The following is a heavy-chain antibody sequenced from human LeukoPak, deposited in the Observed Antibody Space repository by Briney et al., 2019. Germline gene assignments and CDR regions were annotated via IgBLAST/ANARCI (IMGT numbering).Heavy chain of an antibody. Sequence: ASVKVSCKTSGYTLIGYYLHWVRQAPGQGLEWMGWIHPNNGDTYYALTFQGRVTMTRDTSISTAYMELSRLRSNDTAVYYCAIHTGTNSFFDFWGQGTLVTVSS. J-gene: IGHJ4*02. CDR2: IHPNNGDT. CDR1: GYTLIGYY. CDR3: AIHTGTNSFFDF. D-gene: IGHD4-17*01. V-gene: IGHV1-2*02.